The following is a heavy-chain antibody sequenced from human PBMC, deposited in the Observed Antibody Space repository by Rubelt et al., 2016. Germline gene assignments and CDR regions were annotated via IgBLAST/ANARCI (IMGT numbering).Heavy chain of an antibody. Sequence: LEWVANIKQDGSEKNYVDSVKGRFTISRDNSKNTLYLQMNSLRAEDTAVYYCAKEGGDYYASGSPEDGGMDVWGQGTTVTVSS. CDR3: AKEGGDYYASGSPEDGGMDV. CDR2: IKQDGSEK. V-gene: IGHV3-7*03. J-gene: IGHJ6*02. D-gene: IGHD3-10*01.